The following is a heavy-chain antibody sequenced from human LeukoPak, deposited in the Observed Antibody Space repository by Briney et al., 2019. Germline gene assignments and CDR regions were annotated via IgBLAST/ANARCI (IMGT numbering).Heavy chain of an antibody. J-gene: IGHJ4*02. CDR2: IRYDGSDK. CDR3: AKLYGSGTSYHPLDY. V-gene: IGHV3-30*02. Sequence: GGSLRLSCAASGFIFSDYGMHWVRQAPGKGLEWGAFIRYDGSDKYYADSVKGRFTNSRDDSKNTLYLQMNSLRPEDTAVYYCAKLYGSGTSYHPLDYWGQGTLVTVSS. CDR1: GFIFSDYG. D-gene: IGHD3-10*01.